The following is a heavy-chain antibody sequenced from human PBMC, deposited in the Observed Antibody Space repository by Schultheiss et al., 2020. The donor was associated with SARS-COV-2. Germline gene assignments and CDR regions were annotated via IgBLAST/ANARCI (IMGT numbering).Heavy chain of an antibody. CDR3: AVTEGAFDY. J-gene: IGHJ4*02. Sequence: GGSLRLSCAASGFTFSSYAMHWVRQAPGKGLEWVAVISYDGSRKFYADSVQGRFTISRDNAKNSLYLQMNSLRAEDTAVYYCAVTEGAFDYWGQGTLVTVSS. CDR2: ISYDGSRK. CDR1: GFTFSSYA. V-gene: IGHV3-30*04. D-gene: IGHD1-14*01.